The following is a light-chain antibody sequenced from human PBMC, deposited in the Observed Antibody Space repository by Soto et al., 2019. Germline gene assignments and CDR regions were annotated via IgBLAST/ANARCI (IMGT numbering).Light chain of an antibody. Sequence: QSALTQPASVSGSPGQSITISCTGTSSDVGVYNYVSWYQHHPGKAPKLIIYDVSNRPSGVSIRFSGSKSDNTASLTISGLQPEDEADYHCSSYTTSNTRQIVFGTGTKLTLL. CDR1: SSDVGVYNY. V-gene: IGLV2-14*03. CDR3: SSYTTSNTRQIV. J-gene: IGLJ1*01. CDR2: DVS.